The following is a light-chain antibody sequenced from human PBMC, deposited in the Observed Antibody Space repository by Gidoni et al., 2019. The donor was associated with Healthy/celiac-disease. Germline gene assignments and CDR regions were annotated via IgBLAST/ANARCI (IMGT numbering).Light chain of an antibody. CDR3: QQYGSSPPYT. J-gene: IGKJ2*01. Sequence: EIVLTQSPGTLSLSPGERATLSCRDSQSVSSSYLAWYQQKPGQAPRLLIYGASSRATGRTDRFSGSGSGTDFTLTISRLEPEDLAVDYCQQYGSSPPYTFGQGTKLEIK. CDR1: QSVSSSY. CDR2: GAS. V-gene: IGKV3-20*01.